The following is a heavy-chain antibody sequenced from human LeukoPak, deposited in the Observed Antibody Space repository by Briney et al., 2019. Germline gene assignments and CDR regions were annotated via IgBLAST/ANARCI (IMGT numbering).Heavy chain of an antibody. D-gene: IGHD1-7*01. V-gene: IGHV3-48*01. CDR2: ISSSSSTI. CDR1: GFFISTYI. J-gene: IGHJ4*02. CDR3: ARDHWNYHAFDY. Sequence: GGSLRLSCVASGFFISTYIMNWVRQAPGKGLEWVSYISSSSSTIYYTDSGKGRFTISRDNSKNTLYLQMNSLRVEDTAVYYCARDHWNYHAFDYWGQGTLVTVSS.